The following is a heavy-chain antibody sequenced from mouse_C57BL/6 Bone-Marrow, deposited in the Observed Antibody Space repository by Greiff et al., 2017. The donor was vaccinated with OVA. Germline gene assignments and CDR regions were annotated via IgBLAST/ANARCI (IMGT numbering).Heavy chain of an antibody. Sequence: QVQLKQSGPELVKPGASVKISCKASGYAFSSSWMNWVKQRPGKGLEWIGRIYPGDGDTNYNGKFKGKATLTADKSSSTAYMQLSSLTSEDSAVYFCAMNVITTVVHWYFDVWGTGTTVTVSS. CDR1: GYAFSSSW. CDR3: AMNVITTVVHWYFDV. D-gene: IGHD1-1*01. J-gene: IGHJ1*03. V-gene: IGHV1-82*01. CDR2: IYPGDGDT.